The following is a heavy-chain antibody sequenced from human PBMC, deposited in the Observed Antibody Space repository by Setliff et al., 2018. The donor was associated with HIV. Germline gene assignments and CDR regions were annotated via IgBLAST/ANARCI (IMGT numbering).Heavy chain of an antibody. J-gene: IGHJ4*02. CDR2: IYWDDDK. CDR3: ARRGDSSYYFDY. Sequence: SGPTLVNPTQTLTLTCTFSGFSFSTNGVGVGWIRQPPGKALEWLALIYWDDDKLYNPSLKTRLTVTKDTSKNQVVLTMTNMDPVDTATYYCARRGDSSYYFDYWGQGTLVTVSS. D-gene: IGHD6-19*01. V-gene: IGHV2-5*02. CDR1: GFSFSTNGVG.